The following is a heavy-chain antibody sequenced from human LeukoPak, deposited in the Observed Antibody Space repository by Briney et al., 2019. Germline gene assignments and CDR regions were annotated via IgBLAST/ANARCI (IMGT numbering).Heavy chain of an antibody. CDR2: ICYSGST. CDR1: GGSISSYY. V-gene: IGHV4-59*01. Sequence: SETLSLTCTVSGGSISSYYWSWIWQPPGKGLEWIGCICYSGSTNYNPSLKSRVTISVDTSKNQFSLKLSSVTAADTAVYYCARDYGDYGWFDPWGQGTLVTVSS. CDR3: ARDYGDYGWFDP. D-gene: IGHD4-17*01. J-gene: IGHJ5*02.